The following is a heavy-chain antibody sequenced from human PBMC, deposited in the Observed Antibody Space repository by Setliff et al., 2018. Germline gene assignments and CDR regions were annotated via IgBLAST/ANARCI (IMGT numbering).Heavy chain of an antibody. CDR1: GGSIGPHY. Sequence: SETLSLTCTVSGGSIGPHYWSWIRQAPGKGLEWIGHIFYSDTAKYNPSLESRAAISVGSSKNQFSLKLRSVTAADTAVYYCARDRSTVIRGVTSFFYYYMDVWGGGTTVTVSS. D-gene: IGHD3-10*01. CDR3: ARDRSTVIRGVTSFFYYYMDV. V-gene: IGHV4-59*11. CDR2: IFYSDTA. J-gene: IGHJ6*03.